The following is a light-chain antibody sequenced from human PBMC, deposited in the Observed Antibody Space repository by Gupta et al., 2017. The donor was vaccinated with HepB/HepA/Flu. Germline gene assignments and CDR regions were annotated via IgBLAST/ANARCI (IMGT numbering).Light chain of an antibody. V-gene: IGLV2-14*01. CDR1: SSDVGGYNY. CDR2: DVS. Sequence: QSALTQPASVSGSTGQSITISCPGTSSDVGGYNYVSWYQQHPGKAPKLMIYDVSNRPSGVSNRFSGSKSGNTASLTISGLQAEDEADYYCSSYTSSSTLVFGGGTKLTVL. J-gene: IGLJ2*01. CDR3: SSYTSSSTLV.